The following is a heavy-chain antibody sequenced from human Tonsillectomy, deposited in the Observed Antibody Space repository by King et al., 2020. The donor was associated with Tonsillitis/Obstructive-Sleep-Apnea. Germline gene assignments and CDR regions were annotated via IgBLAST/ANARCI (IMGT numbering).Heavy chain of an antibody. D-gene: IGHD6-6*01. Sequence: VQLVESGGGVVQPGRSLRLSCAASGFTLSDYAMHWVRQAPGKGLQWVAVMSYVGSTKYYAGSVKGRFTITRDKSKNTLDLQMNSLRGEDTAVYYCAKSRGSSSGFDFFFDYWGQGTLVTVSS. CDR2: MSYVGSTK. CDR3: AKSRGSSSGFDFFFDY. J-gene: IGHJ4*02. V-gene: IGHV3-30*04. CDR1: GFTLSDYA.